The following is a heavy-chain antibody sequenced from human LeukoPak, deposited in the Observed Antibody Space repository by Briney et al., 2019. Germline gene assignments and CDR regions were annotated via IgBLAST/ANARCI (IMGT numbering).Heavy chain of an antibody. CDR2: IYTSGST. CDR1: GGSISSYY. V-gene: IGHV4-4*07. Sequence: SETLSLTCTVSGGSISSYYWSWIRQPAGKGLEWIGRIYTSGSTNYNPSLKSRVTMSVDTSKNQFSLKLSSVTAEDTAVYYCAKVERATVVLQYFDYWGQGTLVTVSS. D-gene: IGHD4-23*01. CDR3: AKVERATVVLQYFDY. J-gene: IGHJ4*02.